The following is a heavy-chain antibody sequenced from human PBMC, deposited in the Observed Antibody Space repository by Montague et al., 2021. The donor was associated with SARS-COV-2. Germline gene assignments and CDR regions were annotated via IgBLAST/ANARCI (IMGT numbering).Heavy chain of an antibody. Sequence: SLRLSCAASGITFSNYAMSWVRQAPGKGLELVSAISSSGGITYYADSVKGRFTISRDNSKNTLYLQMNSLRAGDTAVYYCAKDKGVAYYFDHWGQGTLVTVSS. CDR3: AKDKGVAYYFDH. CDR2: ISSSGGIT. J-gene: IGHJ4*02. CDR1: GITFSNYA. D-gene: IGHD2-15*01. V-gene: IGHV3-23*01.